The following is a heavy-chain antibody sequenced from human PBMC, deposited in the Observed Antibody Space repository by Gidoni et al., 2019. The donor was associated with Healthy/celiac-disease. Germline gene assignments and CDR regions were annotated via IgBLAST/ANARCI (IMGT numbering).Heavy chain of an antibody. D-gene: IGHD1-1*01. V-gene: IGHV4-39*01. CDR3: ASEEGLEPIRDWFDP. Sequence: QLQLQESGPGLVKPSETLSLTCTVSGGSISSSSYYWGWIRPPPGKGLEWIGSIYYSGSTYYNPSLKSRVTISVDTSKNQFSLKLSSVTAADTAVYYCASEEGLEPIRDWFDPWGQGTLVTVSS. CDR1: GGSISSSSYY. J-gene: IGHJ5*02. CDR2: IYYSGST.